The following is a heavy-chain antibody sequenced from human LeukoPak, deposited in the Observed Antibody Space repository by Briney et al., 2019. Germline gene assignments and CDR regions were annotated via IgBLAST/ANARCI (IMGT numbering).Heavy chain of an antibody. J-gene: IGHJ4*02. CDR2: ISGGGDST. V-gene: IGHV3-23*01. Sequence: GGSLRLSCAASGFIFSSYAMGWVRQAPGKGLEWVSTISGGGDSTYYADSVKGRFTISRDNSKNTLYLQMNSLRAEDTAVYYCALGGIRYFFDYWGQGTLVTVSS. D-gene: IGHD3-10*01. CDR3: ALGGIRYFFDY. CDR1: GFIFSSYA.